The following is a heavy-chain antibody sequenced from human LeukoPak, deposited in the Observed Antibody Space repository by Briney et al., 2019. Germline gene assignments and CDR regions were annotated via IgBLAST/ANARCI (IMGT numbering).Heavy chain of an antibody. V-gene: IGHV4-39*07. CDR2: IYYSGST. CDR3: AGDTVTATLNAFDI. Sequence: PSETLSLTCTVSGGSISSSSYYWGWIRQPPGKGLEWIGSIYYSGSTYYNPSLKSRVTISVDTSKNQFSLKLSSVTAADTAVYYCAGDTVTATLNAFDIWGQGTMVTVSS. J-gene: IGHJ3*02. CDR1: GGSISSSSYY. D-gene: IGHD2-21*02.